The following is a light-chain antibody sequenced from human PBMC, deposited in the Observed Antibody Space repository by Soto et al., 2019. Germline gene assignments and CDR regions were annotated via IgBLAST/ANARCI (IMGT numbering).Light chain of an antibody. CDR1: KLGNKY. V-gene: IGLV3-1*01. Sequence: SYELTQPPSVSVSPGQTASITCSVDKLGNKYACWYQQKPGQSPVLVIYQDMKRPSGIPERFSGSNSGNTATLTISGTQAMDEADYYCQAWDSSTVVFGGGTKVTVL. CDR3: QAWDSSTVV. CDR2: QDM. J-gene: IGLJ2*01.